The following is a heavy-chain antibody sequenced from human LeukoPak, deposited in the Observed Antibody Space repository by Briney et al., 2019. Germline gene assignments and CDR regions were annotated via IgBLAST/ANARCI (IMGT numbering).Heavy chain of an antibody. CDR3: ARALVGRHYGMDV. J-gene: IGHJ6*02. V-gene: IGHV4-39*07. CDR1: GGSIVISDSY. D-gene: IGHD2-15*01. CDR2: IYYSGST. Sequence: SETLSLTCTVSGGSIVISDSYWVWIRQPPGKGLEWIGSIYYSGSTYYNPSLKSRVTISVDTSKNQFSLKLSSVTAADTAVYYCARALVGRHYGMDVWGQGTTVTVSS.